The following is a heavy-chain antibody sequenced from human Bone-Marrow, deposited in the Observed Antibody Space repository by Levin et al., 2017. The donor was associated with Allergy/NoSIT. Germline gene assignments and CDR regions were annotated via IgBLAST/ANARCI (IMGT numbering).Heavy chain of an antibody. Sequence: SCAASGFTFSHAYMGWVRQAPGKGLEWVGRIKSKTDGGTIDYTTPVKGRFTISRDDSKDTVYLQMKNLKSEDTAVYYCTSYGIDYWGQGALVTVSS. V-gene: IGHV3-15*01. CDR2: IKSKTDGGTI. J-gene: IGHJ4*02. CDR1: GFTFSHAY. D-gene: IGHD4-17*01. CDR3: TSYGIDY.